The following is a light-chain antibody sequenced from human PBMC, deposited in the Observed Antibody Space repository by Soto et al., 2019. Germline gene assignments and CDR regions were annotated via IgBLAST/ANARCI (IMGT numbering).Light chain of an antibody. Sequence: DIQMTQSPSSLSASVGDRVTITCQASQDINNYLNWYQQKPGKAPKLLIYDASNLETGVPSRFSGSGSGTDFTFTISSLQPEDIATYYCQQYDNLPMYTFGQGTKLEIK. V-gene: IGKV1-33*01. CDR2: DAS. J-gene: IGKJ2*01. CDR3: QQYDNLPMYT. CDR1: QDINNY.